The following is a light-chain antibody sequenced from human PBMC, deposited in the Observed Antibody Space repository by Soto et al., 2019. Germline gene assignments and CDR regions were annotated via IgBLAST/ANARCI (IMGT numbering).Light chain of an antibody. CDR3: CSYTSSSTHG. J-gene: IGLJ1*01. CDR1: SSDVGGYNF. Sequence: QSVLTQPASVSGSPGQSITISCTGTSSDVGGYNFVSWYQQHPGKVPKLMIFDVNRRPSGVSDRFSGSKSGNTSSLTISGLQAEDEGDYYCCSYTSSSTHGFGSGTKVTVL. V-gene: IGLV2-14*03. CDR2: DVN.